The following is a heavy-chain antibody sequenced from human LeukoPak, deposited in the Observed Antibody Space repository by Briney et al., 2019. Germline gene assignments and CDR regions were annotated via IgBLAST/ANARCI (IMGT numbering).Heavy chain of an antibody. V-gene: IGHV3-9*01. J-gene: IGHJ4*02. CDR3: AKDVSGWPKGEIDY. CDR1: GFTFDDYA. CDR2: ISWNSGSI. D-gene: IGHD6-19*01. Sequence: PGRSLRLSCAASGFTFDDYAMHWVRQAPGKGLEWVSGISWNSGSIGYADSVKGRFTISRDNAKNSLYLQMNSLRAEDTALYYCAKDVSGWPKGEIDYWGQGTLVTVSS.